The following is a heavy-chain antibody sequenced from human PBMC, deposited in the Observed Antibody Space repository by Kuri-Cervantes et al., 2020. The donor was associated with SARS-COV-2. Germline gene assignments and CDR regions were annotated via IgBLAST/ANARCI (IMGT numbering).Heavy chain of an antibody. V-gene: IGHV3-23*01. CDR2: ISGSGGST. Sequence: GGSLRLSCAASGFTFSSYAMSWVRQAPGKGLEWVSAISGSGGSTYYADSVKGRFTISRDNSKNTLYLQMNSLRAEDTAVYYCAKRARNCSSISCYPAEYFQHWGQGTLVTVSS. CDR3: AKRARNCSSISCYPAEYFQH. CDR1: GFTFSSYA. D-gene: IGHD2-2*01. J-gene: IGHJ1*01.